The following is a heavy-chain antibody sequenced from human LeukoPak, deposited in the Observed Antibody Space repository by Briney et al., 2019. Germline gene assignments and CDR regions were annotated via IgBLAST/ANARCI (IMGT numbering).Heavy chain of an antibody. V-gene: IGHV4-39*01. Sequence: PSETLSLTCTVSGGSISSSSYYWGWIRQPPGKGLEWIGSIYYSGSTYYNPSLKSRVTISVDTSKNQFSLKLSSVTAADTAVYYCARLLIVGATSMDHWGQGTLVTVSS. CDR1: GGSISSSSYY. CDR3: ARLLIVGATSMDH. D-gene: IGHD1-26*01. CDR2: IYYSGST. J-gene: IGHJ4*02.